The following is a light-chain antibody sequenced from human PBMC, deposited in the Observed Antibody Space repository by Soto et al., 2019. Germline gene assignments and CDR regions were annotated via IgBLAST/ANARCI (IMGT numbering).Light chain of an antibody. V-gene: IGLV2-8*01. CDR2: EVT. Sequence: QSVLTQPPSASGSPGQSVTISCTGTSSDVGGYNYVSWYQQHPGKAPKLIIYEVTKRPSGVPDRFSGSQSVNTAALNVSGLLAEDEADYYCSSHSGISNVVFSGGTKLTVL. CDR3: SSHSGISNVV. CDR1: SSDVGGYNY. J-gene: IGLJ3*02.